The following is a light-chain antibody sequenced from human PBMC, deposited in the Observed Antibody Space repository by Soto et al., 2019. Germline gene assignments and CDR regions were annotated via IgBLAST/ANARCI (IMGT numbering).Light chain of an antibody. V-gene: IGLV8-61*01. J-gene: IGLJ3*02. Sequence: QAVVTQEPSFSVSPGRTVTLTCGLSSDSVSTSYYPSWYQQTPGQAPRTLIYNTNTRSSGVPDRFSGSILGNKAALTITGAQADDESDYYCVLFMGSGIWVFGGGTKLTV. CDR1: SDSVSTSYY. CDR3: VLFMGSGIWV. CDR2: NTN.